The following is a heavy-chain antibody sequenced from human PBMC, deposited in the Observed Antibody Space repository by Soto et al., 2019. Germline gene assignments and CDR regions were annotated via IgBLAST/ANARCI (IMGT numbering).Heavy chain of an antibody. CDR3: ARLYYDYV. Sequence: GGSLRLSCGVSGFTFGTYSMNWVRQAAGKGLEWIAYISYDSDTIQYADSVKGRFTISRDNAKNSLYLQMNSLRDEDTAVYYCARLYYDYVWGQGTTVTVSS. CDR1: GFTFGTYS. D-gene: IGHD3-3*01. V-gene: IGHV3-48*02. CDR2: ISYDSDTI. J-gene: IGHJ6*02.